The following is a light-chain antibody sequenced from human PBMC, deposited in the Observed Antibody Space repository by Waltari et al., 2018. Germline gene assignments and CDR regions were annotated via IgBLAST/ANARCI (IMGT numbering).Light chain of an antibody. CDR3: QQYSSAPIT. CDR1: QGITNY. J-gene: IGKJ5*01. V-gene: IGKV1-27*01. CDR2: AAS. Sequence: DIQMTQSPSSPSASVGDRVTITCRASQGITNYLAWYQPKPGKVPKALIFAASTLQSGVPSRFSASGSGTDFTLTVSSLQPEDVATYYCQQYSSAPITFGQGTRLEIK.